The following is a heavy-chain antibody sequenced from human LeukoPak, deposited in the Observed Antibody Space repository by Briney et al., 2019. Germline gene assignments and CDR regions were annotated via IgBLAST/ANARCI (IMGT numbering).Heavy chain of an antibody. J-gene: IGHJ3*02. CDR2: VSGDGSRK. V-gene: IGHV3-74*01. D-gene: IGHD6-19*01. Sequence: GGSLRLSCAASGFTFSVYWMHWVRQTPGKGLVWVSRVSGDGSRKTYADFVRGRFTISRDNAKNTLYLQMNSLRVDDTAVYYCARVFSSGWLYAFDIWGQGTMVTVSS. CDR3: ARVFSSGWLYAFDI. CDR1: GFTFSVYW.